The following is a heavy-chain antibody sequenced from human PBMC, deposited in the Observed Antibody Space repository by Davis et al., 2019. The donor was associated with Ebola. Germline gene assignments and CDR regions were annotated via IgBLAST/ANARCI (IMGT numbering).Heavy chain of an antibody. Sequence: GESLKISCKGSGHTFTSYWIGWVRQVPGKDLEWVGNIFPGTSDPRYSPSFQGQVTISADKTISTAYLQWSSLQASDSAIYYCARRALGAYDSWGQGTLVTVSS. D-gene: IGHD3-16*01. CDR1: GHTFTSYW. CDR3: ARRALGAYDS. J-gene: IGHJ5*01. V-gene: IGHV5-51*01. CDR2: IFPGTSDP.